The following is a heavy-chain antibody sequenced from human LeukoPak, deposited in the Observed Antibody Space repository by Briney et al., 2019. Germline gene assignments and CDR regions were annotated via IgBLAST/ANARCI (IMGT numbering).Heavy chain of an antibody. V-gene: IGHV1-69*04. CDR1: GGAFSSCA. Sequence: SVKVSCKASGGAFSSCAISWVRQAPGQGLEWMGRIIPILGIANYAQKFQGRVTITADKSTSTAYMELSSLRSEDTAVYYCARGAVVPADGYYYYGMDVWGQGTTVTVSS. D-gene: IGHD2-2*01. J-gene: IGHJ6*02. CDR2: IIPILGIA. CDR3: ARGAVVPADGYYYYGMDV.